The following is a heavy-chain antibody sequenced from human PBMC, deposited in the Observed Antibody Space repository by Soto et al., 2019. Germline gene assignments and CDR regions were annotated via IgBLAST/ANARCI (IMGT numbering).Heavy chain of an antibody. CDR2: INAGNGNT. Sequence: ASVKVSCKASGYTFTSYAMHWVRQAPGQRLEWMGWINAGNGNTKYSQKFQGRVTMTRNTSISTAYMELSSLRSEDTAVYYCAREMSSRGGDVWGQGTTVTVSS. D-gene: IGHD3-10*01. J-gene: IGHJ6*02. CDR3: AREMSSRGGDV. CDR1: GYTFTSYA. V-gene: IGHV1-3*01.